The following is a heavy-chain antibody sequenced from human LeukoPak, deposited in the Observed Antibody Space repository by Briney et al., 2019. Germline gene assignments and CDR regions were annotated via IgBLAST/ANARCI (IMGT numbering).Heavy chain of an antibody. J-gene: IGHJ4*02. V-gene: IGHV1-18*01. CDR1: GYTFTNYG. D-gene: IGHD3-3*01. CDR3: ARAPDDYDYWSGPFDY. CDR2: ISAYSGNT. Sequence: ASVKVSCKASGYTFTNYGISWVRQAPGQGLEWMGWISAYSGNTNYAQNLQGRVTMTTDTSTSTAYMELRSLRSDDTAVYYCARAPDDYDYWSGPFDYWGRGTLVTVSS.